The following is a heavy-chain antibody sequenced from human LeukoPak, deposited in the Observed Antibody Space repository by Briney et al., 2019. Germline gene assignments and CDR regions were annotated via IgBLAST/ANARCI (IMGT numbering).Heavy chain of an antibody. CDR2: IYYSGST. J-gene: IGHJ4*02. D-gene: IGHD5-24*01. CDR1: GGSIGSYY. Sequence: SETLSLTCTVSGGSIGSYYWSWIRQPPGKGLEWIGYIYYSGSTNYNPSLKSRVTISVDTSKNQFSLKLSSVTAADTAVYYCARSEMATITGYDYWGQGTLVTVSS. V-gene: IGHV4-59*01. CDR3: ARSEMATITGYDY.